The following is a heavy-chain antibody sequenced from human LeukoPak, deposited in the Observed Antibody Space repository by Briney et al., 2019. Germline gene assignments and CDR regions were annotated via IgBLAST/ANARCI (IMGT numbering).Heavy chain of an antibody. J-gene: IGHJ4*02. V-gene: IGHV3-74*01. CDR1: GFTFSSYW. CDR2: ISSDASST. CDR3: ARARGYYYDSFDY. Sequence: GGSLRLSCAASGFTFSSYWMHWVRQAPGEGLVWVSRISSDASSTSYADSVKGRFTISRDNAENTLFLQMNSLTAEHTAVYYCARARGYYYDSFDYWGQGTLVTISS. D-gene: IGHD3-22*01.